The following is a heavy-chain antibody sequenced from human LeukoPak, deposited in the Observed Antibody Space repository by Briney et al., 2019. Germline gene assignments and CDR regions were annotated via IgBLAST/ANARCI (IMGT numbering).Heavy chain of an antibody. V-gene: IGHV4-59*01. Sequence: SETLSLTCTVSGGSISSYYWSWIRQPPGKGLEWIGYIYYSGSTNYNPSLKSRVTISVDTFKNQFSLKLSSVTAADTAVYYCARVSGYDWESFYDYWGQGTLVTVSS. CDR1: GGSISSYY. D-gene: IGHD5-12*01. CDR3: ARVSGYDWESFYDY. CDR2: IYYSGST. J-gene: IGHJ4*02.